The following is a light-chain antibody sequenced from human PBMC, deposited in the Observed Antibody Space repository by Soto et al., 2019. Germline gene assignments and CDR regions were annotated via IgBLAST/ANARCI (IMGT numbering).Light chain of an antibody. Sequence: EIVMTQSPGTLSLSPGERATLSCRASQSVSSNLAWYQQKPGQAPRLLIYGASTRATGIPARFSGSGSGTEFTLTISSLQSEDFAVYYCQQYNNWPGITFGQGTRREIK. V-gene: IGKV3-15*01. CDR1: QSVSSN. CDR2: GAS. J-gene: IGKJ5*01. CDR3: QQYNNWPGIT.